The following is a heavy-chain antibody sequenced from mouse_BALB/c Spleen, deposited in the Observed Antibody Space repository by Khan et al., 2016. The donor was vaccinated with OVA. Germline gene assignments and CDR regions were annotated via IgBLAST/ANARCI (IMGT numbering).Heavy chain of an antibody. J-gene: IGHJ2*01. Sequence: EVQLVESGPGLVKPSQSLSLTCTVTGYSITSGCGWNWIRQFPGNKLEWMGYIGYSDSTNYNPSLKSRISITRDTSKNQFFLQLNSVTTEDTATYYCARTARIKYWGQGTTLTVSS. D-gene: IGHD1-2*01. CDR1: GYSITSGCG. CDR3: ARTARIKY. CDR2: IGYSDST. V-gene: IGHV3-1*02.